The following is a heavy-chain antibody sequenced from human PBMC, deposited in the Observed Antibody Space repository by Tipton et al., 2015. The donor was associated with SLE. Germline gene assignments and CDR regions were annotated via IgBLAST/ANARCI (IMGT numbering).Heavy chain of an antibody. CDR2: VSYSVYT. D-gene: IGHD3-22*01. CDR3: ASFPAQDYSDNTAYFDY. V-gene: IGHV4-59*11. CDR1: NGSLSSHH. J-gene: IGHJ4*02. Sequence: TLSLTCSVSNGSLSSHHWTWIRQPPGKGLEWIGYVSYSVYTNYNPSLKSRVTMSVDTSKRQFSLKLSSVTAADTAVYFCASFPAQDYSDNTAYFDYWSQGSLVTVSS.